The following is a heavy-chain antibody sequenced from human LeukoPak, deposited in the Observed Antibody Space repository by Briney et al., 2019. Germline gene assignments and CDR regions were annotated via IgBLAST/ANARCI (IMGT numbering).Heavy chain of an antibody. V-gene: IGHV3-53*01. CDR2: IYSGGST. CDR1: GFTVSSNY. D-gene: IGHD4-23*01. J-gene: IGHJ2*01. Sequence: GGSLRLSCAASGFTVSSNYMSWVRQAPGKGLEWVSVIYSGGSTYYADSVKGRFTISRDNSKNTLSLQMNSLRAEDTAVYYCAKDPTTVVTRDWYFDLWGRGTLVTVSS. CDR3: AKDPTTVVTRDWYFDL.